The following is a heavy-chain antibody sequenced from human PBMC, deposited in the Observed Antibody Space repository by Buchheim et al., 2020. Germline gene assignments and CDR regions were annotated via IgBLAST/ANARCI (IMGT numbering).Heavy chain of an antibody. V-gene: IGHV3-30*02. CDR1: GFMFNTYG. CDR3: AKWDTYCGNPICSSYFGH. Sequence: QVQLVESGGGVVQPGGSLRLSCAASGFMFNTYGMNWVRQAPGKGLEWVALIWHDGSIKYYGDSVKGRFTISRDNSKNTVFLQMSSLRPEDTAVYYCAKWDTYCGNPICSSYFGHWGQGTL. CDR2: IWHDGSIK. D-gene: IGHD2-2*01. J-gene: IGHJ4*02.